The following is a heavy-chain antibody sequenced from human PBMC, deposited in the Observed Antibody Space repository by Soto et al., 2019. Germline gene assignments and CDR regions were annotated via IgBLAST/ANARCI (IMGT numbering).Heavy chain of an antibody. CDR3: AKALTWEGRTFDS. J-gene: IGHJ4*02. D-gene: IGHD1-26*01. CDR1: GFTFRSCD. V-gene: IGHV3-23*01. CDR2: ISSSGGST. Sequence: EVQLLESGGGLVQPGGSLRLSCAASGFTFRSCDMSWVRQAPGKGLEWVSIISSSGGSTYYADSVKGRFTISRDNSKNTLYLQMNNLRTEDTAVYYCAKALTWEGRTFDSWGQGTLVTVSS.